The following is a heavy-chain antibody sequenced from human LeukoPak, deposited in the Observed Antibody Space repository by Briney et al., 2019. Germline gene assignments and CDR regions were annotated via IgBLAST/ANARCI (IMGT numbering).Heavy chain of an antibody. V-gene: IGHV4-59*01. CDR3: ARWGIAADFDY. J-gene: IGHJ4*02. CDR2: IYYSGST. D-gene: IGHD6-13*01. Sequence: SETLSLTCTVSGGSISSYYWSWIRQPPGKGLEWIGYIYYSGSTNYNPSLKSRVTISVDTSRNQFSLKLSSVTAADTAVYYCARWGIAADFDYWGQGTLVTVSS. CDR1: GGSISSYY.